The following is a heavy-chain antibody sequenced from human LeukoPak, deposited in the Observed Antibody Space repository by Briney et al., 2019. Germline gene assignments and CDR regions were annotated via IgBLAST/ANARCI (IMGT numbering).Heavy chain of an antibody. CDR1: GFTFSSYA. CDR2: ISYDGSNK. CDR3: AREENYYGSGAYGMDV. J-gene: IGHJ6*02. Sequence: GRSLRLSCAASGFTFSSYAMHWVRQAPGKGLEWVAVISYDGSNKYYADSVKGRFTISRDNSKNTLYLQMNSLRAEDTAVYYCAREENYYGSGAYGMDVWGQGTTVTVSS. V-gene: IGHV3-30-3*01. D-gene: IGHD3-10*01.